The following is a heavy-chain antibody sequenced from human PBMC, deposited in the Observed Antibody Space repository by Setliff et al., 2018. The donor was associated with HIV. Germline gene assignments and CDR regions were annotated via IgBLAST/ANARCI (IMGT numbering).Heavy chain of an antibody. CDR3: ARSPLYRGYERYYFDY. V-gene: IGHV4-59*12. CDR1: GASISSYY. Sequence: LSLTCTVSGASISSYYWTWIRQPPGKGLEYIGYIYHFGNTNYNPSLKSRVTMSVDTSRNRVSLKLSSVTAADTAVYYCARSPLYRGYERYYFDYWGQGTLVTVSS. CDR2: IYHFGNT. D-gene: IGHD5-12*01. J-gene: IGHJ4*02.